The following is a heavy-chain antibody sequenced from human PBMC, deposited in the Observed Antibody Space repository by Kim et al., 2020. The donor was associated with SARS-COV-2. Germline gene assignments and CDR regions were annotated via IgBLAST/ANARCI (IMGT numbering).Heavy chain of an antibody. CDR3: ASPGEALVQGWFDP. Sequence: SETLSLTCTVSGGSISSSSSYWGWIRQPPGKGLEWIGSMYYSGSTYYNPSLKSRVTISVDTSKNQFSLRLSSVTAADTAVYYCASPGEALVQGWFDPWGQGTLVTVSS. J-gene: IGHJ5*02. D-gene: IGHD6-13*01. V-gene: IGHV4-39*01. CDR2: MYYSGST. CDR1: GGSISSSSSY.